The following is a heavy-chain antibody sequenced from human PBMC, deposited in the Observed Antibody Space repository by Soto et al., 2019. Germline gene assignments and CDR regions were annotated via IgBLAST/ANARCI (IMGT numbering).Heavy chain of an antibody. V-gene: IGHV4-39*07. CDR2: IYYSGST. CDR1: GGSISSSSDY. D-gene: IGHD2-2*01. J-gene: IGHJ6*03. Sequence: PSETLSLTCTVSGGSISSSSDYWGWIRQPPGKGLEWIGSIYYSGSTNYNPSLKSRVTISVDTSKNQFSLKLSSVTAADTAVYYCARIEYQLLFGDYYYYMDVWGKGTTVTVSS. CDR3: ARIEYQLLFGDYYYYMDV.